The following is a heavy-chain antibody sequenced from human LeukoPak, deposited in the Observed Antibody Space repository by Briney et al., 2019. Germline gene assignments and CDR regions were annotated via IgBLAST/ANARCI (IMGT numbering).Heavy chain of an antibody. CDR1: GGSISSYY. Sequence: SETLSLTCTVSGGSISSYYWSWIRQPPGKGLEWIGYIYYSGSTNYNPSLKSRVTISVDTSKNQFSLKLSSVTAADAAVYYCAREVAAAGFDYWGQGTLVTVSS. CDR2: IYYSGST. J-gene: IGHJ4*02. CDR3: AREVAAAGFDY. D-gene: IGHD6-13*01. V-gene: IGHV4-59*01.